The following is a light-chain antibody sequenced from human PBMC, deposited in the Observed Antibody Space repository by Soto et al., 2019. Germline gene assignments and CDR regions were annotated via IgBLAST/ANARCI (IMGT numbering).Light chain of an antibody. CDR1: QSSSRY. CDR2: SAS. CDR3: QQATRVPRT. Sequence: DLQMTQSPSSLSATVGDRGTIXXRASQSSSRYLNWYQQKPGTAPQLXRYSASSLQSGGPSMFSGSGSGTDFTLTISSLQPEDFATYYCQQATRVPRTFGQGTRLEI. J-gene: IGKJ5*01. V-gene: IGKV1-39*01.